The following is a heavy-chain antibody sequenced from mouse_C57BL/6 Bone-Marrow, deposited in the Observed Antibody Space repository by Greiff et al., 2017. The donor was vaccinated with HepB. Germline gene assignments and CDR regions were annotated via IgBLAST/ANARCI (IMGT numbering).Heavy chain of an antibody. V-gene: IGHV5-4*03. CDR1: GFTFSSYA. CDR3: ARGYYYGSSSYFDY. Sequence: EVKLMESGGGLVKPGGSLKLSCAASGFTFSSYAMSWVRQTPEKRLEWVATISDGGSYTYYPDNVKGRFTISRDNAKNNLYLQMSHLKSEDTAMYYCARGYYYGSSSYFDYWGQGTTLTVSS. D-gene: IGHD1-1*01. CDR2: ISDGGSYT. J-gene: IGHJ2*01.